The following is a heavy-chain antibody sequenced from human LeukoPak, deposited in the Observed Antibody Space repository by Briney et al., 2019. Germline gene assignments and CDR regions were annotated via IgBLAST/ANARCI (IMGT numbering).Heavy chain of an antibody. CDR2: ISYDGSNK. Sequence: PGGSLRLSCAASGFTFSSYAMHWVRQAPGKGLEWVAVISYDGSNKYYADSVKGRFTISRDNSKNTLYLQMNSLRAEDTAVYYCATAVAAAAYGLFDYWGQGTLVTVSS. CDR3: ATAVAAAAYGLFDY. V-gene: IGHV3-30*04. CDR1: GFTFSSYA. D-gene: IGHD6-13*01. J-gene: IGHJ4*02.